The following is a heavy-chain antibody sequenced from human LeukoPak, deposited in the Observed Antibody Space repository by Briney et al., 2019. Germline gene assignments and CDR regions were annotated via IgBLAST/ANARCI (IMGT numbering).Heavy chain of an antibody. CDR2: INWNGGST. J-gene: IGHJ4*02. CDR3: ARDSPGGSSSRTDY. D-gene: IGHD6-13*01. V-gene: IGHV3-20*04. Sequence: PGGSLRLSCAASGFTFNDYGMSWGRQAPGKGREGVFGINWNGGSTVYADSVKGRFTISRDKAKNSLYLKMNSLRAEDTAVYYCARDSPGGSSSRTDYWGQGTLVTVSS. CDR1: GFTFNDYG.